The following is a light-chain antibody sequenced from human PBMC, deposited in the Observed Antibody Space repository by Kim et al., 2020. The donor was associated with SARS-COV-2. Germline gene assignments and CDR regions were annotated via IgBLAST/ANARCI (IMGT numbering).Light chain of an antibody. CDR2: AVS. CDR3: QQSHDFPYN. V-gene: IGKV1-39*01. Sequence: SASVGDRVTITCRASQSVSPSLNWYQQRPGEAPKLLIYAVSNLQSGVPSRFSGSGSGTDFTLTISSLQPEDFAIYHCQQSHDFPYNFGQGTKLEI. CDR1: QSVSPS. J-gene: IGKJ2*01.